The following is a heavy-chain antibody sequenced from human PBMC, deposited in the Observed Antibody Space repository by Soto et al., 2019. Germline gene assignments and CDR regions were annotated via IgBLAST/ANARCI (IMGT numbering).Heavy chain of an antibody. Sequence: VQLLESGGGLVQPGGSLRLSCAAFGFTFRNYAMSWVRQAPGKGLEWVSALTDSGGSTYYADSVQGRFTISRDNSKNTLYLQMNSLGAEDTAVYYCARDYSSTWYPGHGMGVWGQGTTVTVSS. D-gene: IGHD6-13*01. CDR3: ARDYSSTWYPGHGMGV. V-gene: IGHV3-23*01. J-gene: IGHJ6*02. CDR2: LTDSGGST. CDR1: GFTFRNYA.